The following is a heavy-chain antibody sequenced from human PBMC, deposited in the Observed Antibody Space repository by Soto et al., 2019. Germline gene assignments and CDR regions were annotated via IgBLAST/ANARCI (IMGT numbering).Heavy chain of an antibody. CDR3: ARDLKWELGR. Sequence: QVQLVQSGAEVKKPGSSVKVSCKASGGTFSNYAISWVRQAPGQGLEWMGGIIPIFGTANYAQKMQGRDTITADESKSKAYMELSSLKSEGTAVYYRARDLKWELGRWRQGTLVTVSS. V-gene: IGHV1-69*01. D-gene: IGHD1-26*01. CDR1: GGTFSNYA. J-gene: IGHJ4*02. CDR2: IIPIFGTA.